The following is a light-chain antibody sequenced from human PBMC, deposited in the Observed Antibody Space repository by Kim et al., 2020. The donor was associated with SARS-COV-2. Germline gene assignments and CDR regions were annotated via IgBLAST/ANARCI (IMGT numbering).Light chain of an antibody. CDR1: QDISNY. V-gene: IGKV1-33*01. J-gene: IGKJ2*01. Sequence: DIQMTQSPSSLSASVGDRVTITCQASQDISNYLNWYQQKPGKAPKLLIYDASKLETGVPSRFSGSGSGTDFSFTISSLQPEDFAAYYCQQYDVPPYTFGQGTKLEI. CDR3: QQYDVPPYT. CDR2: DAS.